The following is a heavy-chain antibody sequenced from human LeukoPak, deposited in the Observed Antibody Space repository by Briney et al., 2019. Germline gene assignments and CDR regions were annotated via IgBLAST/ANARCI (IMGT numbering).Heavy chain of an antibody. CDR1: GGSISSGSYY. Sequence: SETLSLTCTVSGGSISSGSYYWSWIRQPAGKGLEWIGRIYTSGSTNYNPSLKSRVTISVDTSKNQFSLKLSSVTAADTAVYYCARGGIAARLNYWGQGTLVTVSS. CDR2: IYTSGST. D-gene: IGHD6-6*01. CDR3: ARGGIAARLNY. V-gene: IGHV4-61*02. J-gene: IGHJ4*02.